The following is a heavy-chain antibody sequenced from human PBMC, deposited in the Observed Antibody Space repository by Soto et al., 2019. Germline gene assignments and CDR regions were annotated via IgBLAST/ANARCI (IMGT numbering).Heavy chain of an antibody. CDR2: IYYSGST. J-gene: IGHJ5*01. CDR1: GGSISSGDYY. D-gene: IGHD3-22*01. Sequence: SETLSLTCTVSGGSISSGDYYWSWIRQPPGKGLEWIGYIYYSGSTYYNPSLKSRVTISVDTSKNQFSLKLSSVTAVDTAVYYCARDRLNSGGYYVGFDSWGQGTLVTVSS. V-gene: IGHV4-30-4*02. CDR3: ARDRLNSGGYYVGFDS.